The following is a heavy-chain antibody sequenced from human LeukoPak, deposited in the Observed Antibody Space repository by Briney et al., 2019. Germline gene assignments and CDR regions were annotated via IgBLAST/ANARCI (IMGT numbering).Heavy chain of an antibody. Sequence: PGGSLRLSCAASGFTVSTAYMSWVRQAPGKGLELVSVIYSGGSTYYADSVKGRFTISRDNPKNTLYLQMNSLRAEDTAVYYCARDLSSCSGGSCPQDYWGQGTLVTVSS. CDR3: ARDLSSCSGGSCPQDY. CDR2: IYSGGST. CDR1: GFTVSTAY. D-gene: IGHD2-15*01. V-gene: IGHV3-53*01. J-gene: IGHJ4*02.